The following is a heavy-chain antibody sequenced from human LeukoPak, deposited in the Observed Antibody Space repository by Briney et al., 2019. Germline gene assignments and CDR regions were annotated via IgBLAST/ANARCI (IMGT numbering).Heavy chain of an antibody. D-gene: IGHD6-6*01. Sequence: PSETLSLTCTVSGGSISSYYWSWIRQPPGKGLEWIGYIYYSGSTNYNPSLKSRVTISVDTSKNQFSLKLSSVTAADTAVYYCARDLKDSSVYYGMDVWGQGTTVTVSS. J-gene: IGHJ6*02. CDR1: GGSISSYY. CDR2: IYYSGST. V-gene: IGHV4-59*01. CDR3: ARDLKDSSVYYGMDV.